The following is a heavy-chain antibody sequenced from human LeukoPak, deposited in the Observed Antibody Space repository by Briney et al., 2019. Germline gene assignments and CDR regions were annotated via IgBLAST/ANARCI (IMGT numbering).Heavy chain of an antibody. V-gene: IGHV1-69*02. CDR2: IIPILGMA. CDR1: GGTFSSYT. CDR3: ARALRSTTTIDY. J-gene: IGHJ4*02. D-gene: IGHD1-1*01. Sequence: ASVKVSCKASGGTFSSYTISWVRQAPGQGLEWMGRIIPILGMANYAQKFQGRVTITADKSTSTAYMELSSLRSEDTAVYYCARALRSTTTIDYWGQGTLVTVSS.